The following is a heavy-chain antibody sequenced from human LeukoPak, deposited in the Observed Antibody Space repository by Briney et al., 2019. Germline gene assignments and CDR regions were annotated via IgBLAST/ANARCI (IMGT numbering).Heavy chain of an antibody. V-gene: IGHV4-34*01. Sequence: SETLSLTCAVYGGSFSGYYWSWIRQPPGKGLEWIGEINHSGSTNYNPSLKSRVTISVDTSKNQFSLKLSSVTAADTAAYYCARGRLGIHYFDYWGQGTLVTVSS. D-gene: IGHD5-18*01. CDR3: ARGRLGIHYFDY. J-gene: IGHJ4*02. CDR2: INHSGST. CDR1: GGSFSGYY.